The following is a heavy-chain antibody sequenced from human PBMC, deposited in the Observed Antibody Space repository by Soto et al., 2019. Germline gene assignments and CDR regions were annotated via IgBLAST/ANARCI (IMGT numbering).Heavy chain of an antibody. Sequence: EVQLVESGGGLVQPGGSLRLSCAASGFTFSSYSMNWVRQAPGKGLEWVSYISSSSSTIYYADSVKGRFTISRDNAKNSLYLQINRLGDEDTAVYYCARDPAVPGGYFDLWGRGTLVTVSS. J-gene: IGHJ2*01. CDR3: ARDPAVPGGYFDL. CDR2: ISSSSSTI. D-gene: IGHD7-27*01. V-gene: IGHV3-48*02. CDR1: GFTFSSYS.